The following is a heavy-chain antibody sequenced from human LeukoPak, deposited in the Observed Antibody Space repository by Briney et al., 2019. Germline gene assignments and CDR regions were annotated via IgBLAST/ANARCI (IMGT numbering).Heavy chain of an antibody. CDR2: ISYDGSNK. Sequence: GGSLRLSCAASGFTFSDFAMSWVRQAPGKGLEWVAVISYDGSNKYYADSVKGRFTISRDNSKYTLYLQMNSLRAEDTAVYYCAGGYSYGYLKQFDYWGQGTLVTVSS. CDR3: AGGYSYGYLKQFDY. V-gene: IGHV3-30*04. CDR1: GFTFSDFA. J-gene: IGHJ4*02. D-gene: IGHD5-18*01.